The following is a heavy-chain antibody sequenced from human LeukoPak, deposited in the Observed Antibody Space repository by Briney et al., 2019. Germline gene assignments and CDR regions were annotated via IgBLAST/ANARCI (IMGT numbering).Heavy chain of an antibody. V-gene: IGHV1-18*04. J-gene: IGHJ4*02. CDR3: AKERILLWFGEFSPELAH. CDR2: INTKNGDT. D-gene: IGHD3-10*01. Sequence: ASVKVSCKPSGYTFTNYPLIWVRQAPGQGLEWMGWINTKNGDTNYAQKFQGRVTMTTDTSTGTAYMELRSLRFDDTAVYYCAKERILLWFGEFSPELAHWGQGTLVTVSS. CDR1: GYTFTNYP.